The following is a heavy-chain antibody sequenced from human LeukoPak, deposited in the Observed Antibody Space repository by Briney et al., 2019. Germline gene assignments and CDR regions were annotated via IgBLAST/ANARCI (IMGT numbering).Heavy chain of an antibody. Sequence: GGSLRLSCAAPGFTFSSYSMNWVRQAPGKGLEWVSSISSSSSYIYYADSVKGRFTISRDNAKNSLYLQMNSLRAEDTAVYYCARGFTVTPDYWGQGTLVTVSS. CDR3: ARGFTVTPDY. V-gene: IGHV3-21*01. J-gene: IGHJ4*02. D-gene: IGHD4-17*01. CDR1: GFTFSSYS. CDR2: ISSSSSYI.